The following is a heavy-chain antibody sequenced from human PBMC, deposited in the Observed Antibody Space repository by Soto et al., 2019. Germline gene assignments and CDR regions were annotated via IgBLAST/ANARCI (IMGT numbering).Heavy chain of an antibody. CDR1: GGTFSSYA. D-gene: IGHD2-2*01. J-gene: IGHJ6*02. Sequence: ASVKVSCKASGGTFSSYAISWVRQAPGQGLEWMGGIIPIFGTANYAQKFQGRVTITADESTSTAYMELSSLRSEDTAVYYCARGTGYCSSTSCREDYYYYYGMDVWGQGTTVTVSS. CDR2: IIPIFGTA. CDR3: ARGTGYCSSTSCREDYYYYYGMDV. V-gene: IGHV1-69*13.